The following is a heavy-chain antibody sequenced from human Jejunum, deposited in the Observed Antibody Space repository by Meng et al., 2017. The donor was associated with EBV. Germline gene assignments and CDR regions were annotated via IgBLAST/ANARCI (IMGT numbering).Heavy chain of an antibody. CDR1: GFTFSGHA. CDR3: TREWGADY. D-gene: IGHD3-16*01. CDR2: ISNDGNNK. Sequence: QVEWVGSGGGVVQPGRSPSLSFAASGFTFSGHAMQWVRQAPGKGLKWVALISNDGNNKYYADSVKGRFTISRDNSKNTLYLQMNSLRVDDTALYYCTREWGADYWGQGTLVTVSS. V-gene: IGHV3-30-3*01. J-gene: IGHJ4*02.